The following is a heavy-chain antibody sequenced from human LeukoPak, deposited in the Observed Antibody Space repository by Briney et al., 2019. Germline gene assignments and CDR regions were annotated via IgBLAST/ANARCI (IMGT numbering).Heavy chain of an antibody. Sequence: GGSLTLSCAASGFFFSSYGMHWVRQAPGKGLEWVAVISYDGSNKYYADSVKGRFTTSRDNSKNTLYLQMNSLRAEDTAVYYCAKVQTGRGSYSGYYYYGMDVWGQGTTVTVSS. J-gene: IGHJ6*02. CDR2: ISYDGSNK. CDR3: AKVQTGRGSYSGYYYYGMDV. CDR1: GFFFSSYG. D-gene: IGHD3-10*01. V-gene: IGHV3-30*18.